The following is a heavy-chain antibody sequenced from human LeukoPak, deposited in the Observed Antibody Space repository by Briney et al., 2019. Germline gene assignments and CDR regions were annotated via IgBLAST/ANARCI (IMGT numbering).Heavy chain of an antibody. CDR3: AKDIDWLAFED. CDR1: GFTFDDYA. D-gene: IGHD6-19*01. CDR2: ISWSSGTI. J-gene: IGHJ4*02. Sequence: GGSLRLSCTASGFTFDDYAMHWVRQAPGKALEWVSGISWSSGTIGYADSVKGRFTISRDNSENTVYLQMNSLRVEDTAVYYCAKDIDWLAFEDWGQGTLVTVSS. V-gene: IGHV3-9*01.